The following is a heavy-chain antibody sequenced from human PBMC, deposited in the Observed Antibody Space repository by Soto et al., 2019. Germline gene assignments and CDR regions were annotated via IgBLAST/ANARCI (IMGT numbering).Heavy chain of an antibody. CDR1: GYTFTNYW. CDR2: IYPGDSDT. V-gene: IGHV5-51*01. Sequence: PGESLKISCKASGYTFTNYWIGWVRQMPGKGLEWMGIIYPGDSDTRYSPSFQGQVSISADKSISTAYLQWSSLKASDTAMYYCVRPYCSSTRCYSTVYNWFDPWGQGTLVTVSS. CDR3: VRPYCSSTRCYSTVYNWFDP. D-gene: IGHD2-2*01. J-gene: IGHJ5*02.